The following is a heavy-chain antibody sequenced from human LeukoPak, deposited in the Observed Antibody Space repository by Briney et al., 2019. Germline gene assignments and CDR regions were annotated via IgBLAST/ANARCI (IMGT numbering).Heavy chain of an antibody. J-gene: IGHJ4*02. Sequence: GGSLRLSCAASGFTFSSYGMHWVRQAPGKGLEWVAVISYDGSNKYYADSVKGRFTISRDNSKNTLYLQMNSLRAEDTAVYYCAKDLNTNYDSFDYWGQGTLVTVSS. D-gene: IGHD4-11*01. CDR2: ISYDGSNK. CDR1: GFTFSSYG. V-gene: IGHV3-30*18. CDR3: AKDLNTNYDSFDY.